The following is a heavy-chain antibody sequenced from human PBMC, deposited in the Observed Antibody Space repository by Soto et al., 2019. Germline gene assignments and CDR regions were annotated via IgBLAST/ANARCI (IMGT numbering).Heavy chain of an antibody. V-gene: IGHV3-33*01. D-gene: IGHD4-17*01. CDR1: GFTFSSYG. Sequence: PGGSLRLSCAASGFTFSSYGMHWVRQAPGKGLEWVAVIWYDGSNKYYADSVKGRFTISRDNSKNTLYLQMNSLRAEDTAVYYCAGRATVSHYYYYGMDVWGQGTTVTVSS. J-gene: IGHJ6*02. CDR2: IWYDGSNK. CDR3: AGRATVSHYYYYGMDV.